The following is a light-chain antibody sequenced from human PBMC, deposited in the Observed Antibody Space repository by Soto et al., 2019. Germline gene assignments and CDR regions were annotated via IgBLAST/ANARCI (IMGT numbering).Light chain of an antibody. CDR3: QQLNSYWYT. CDR1: QGISSY. J-gene: IGKJ2*01. CDR2: GAS. V-gene: IGKV1-9*01. Sequence: DIQLTQSPSFLSASVGDRVTITCRVRQGISSYLAWYQQKPGKAPKLLINGASTLQSGVTSRFSGSGSGTEVTLTINSLQPEDIGTYYCQQLNSYWYTFGQGTKLEI.